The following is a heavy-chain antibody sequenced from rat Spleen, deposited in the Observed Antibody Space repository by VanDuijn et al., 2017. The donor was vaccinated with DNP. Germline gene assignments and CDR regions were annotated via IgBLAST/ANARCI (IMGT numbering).Heavy chain of an antibody. CDR2: INPDGGST. D-gene: IGHD5-1*01. J-gene: IGHJ2*01. CDR3: AITGSY. V-gene: IGHV5-58*01. Sequence: EVQLVESGGDLVQPGRSLKLSCAASGFTFSTYWMYWIRQAPGKGLEWVASINPDGGSTYYPDSVKGRFTIPRDNAKSTLYLQMDSLRSEDTATYYCAITGSYWGQGVMVTVSS. CDR1: GFTFSTYW.